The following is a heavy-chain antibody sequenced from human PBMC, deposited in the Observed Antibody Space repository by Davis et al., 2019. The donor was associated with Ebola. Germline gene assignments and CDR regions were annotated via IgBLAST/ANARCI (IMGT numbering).Heavy chain of an antibody. D-gene: IGHD3-16*02. V-gene: IGHV3-30*02. CDR1: GFTFSSHG. J-gene: IGHJ4*02. CDR2: IRSDGSNK. Sequence: PGGSLRLSCAAPGFTFSSHGMDWVRQAPGKGLEWVAYIRSDGSNKYYADSVKGRFTISRDNSKNTLYLQMNSLRVEDTAVYYCAKDLSWSFDYWGQGTLVTVSS. CDR3: AKDLSWSFDY.